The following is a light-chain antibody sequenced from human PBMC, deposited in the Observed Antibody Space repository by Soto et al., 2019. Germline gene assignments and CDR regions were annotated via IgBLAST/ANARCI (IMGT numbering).Light chain of an antibody. CDR2: KAS. J-gene: IGKJ1*01. CDR3: QQYNSWWT. Sequence: DIQMTQSPSTLSASVGDRVTITCRASQSISSWLAWYQQKPGKAPKLLIYKASSLESGVPSRFSGSGSGTEFTLTISSLQPDDFATYYCQQYNSWWTFGQGTMVEIK. V-gene: IGKV1-5*03. CDR1: QSISSW.